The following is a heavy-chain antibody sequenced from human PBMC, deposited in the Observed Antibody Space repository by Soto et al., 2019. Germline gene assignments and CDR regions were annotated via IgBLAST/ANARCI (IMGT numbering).Heavy chain of an antibody. CDR1: GFTFSSYA. Sequence: PGGSLRLSCAASGFTFSSYAMSWVRQTPGKGLEWVSTLSGSGGTTYYADSVKGRFTISRDNSKNTLYLQMNSLRAEDTAIYYCTKGFYDSSSSYSPFDYWGQGTQVTVSS. J-gene: IGHJ4*02. CDR2: LSGSGGTT. D-gene: IGHD3-22*01. CDR3: TKGFYDSSSSYSPFDY. V-gene: IGHV3-23*01.